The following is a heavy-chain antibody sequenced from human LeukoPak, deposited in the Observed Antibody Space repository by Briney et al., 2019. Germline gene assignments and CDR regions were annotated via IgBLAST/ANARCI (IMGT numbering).Heavy chain of an antibody. CDR2: INSDRSTT. D-gene: IGHD2-2*01. Sequence: GGSLRLSCAASGFTFSTYWMHWVRQAPGKGLVWVSRINSDRSTTSYADSVKGRFTISRDNAKNTLYLQMNSLRAEDTAVYYCARVLRGSTSCYDYWGQGTLVTVSS. CDR3: ARVLRGSTSCYDY. V-gene: IGHV3-74*01. J-gene: IGHJ4*02. CDR1: GFTFSTYW.